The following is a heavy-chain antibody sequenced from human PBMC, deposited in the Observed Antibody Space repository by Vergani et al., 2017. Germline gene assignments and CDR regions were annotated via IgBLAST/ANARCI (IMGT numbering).Heavy chain of an antibody. V-gene: IGHV4-30-2*01. CDR2: IYHSGST. D-gene: IGHD2-2*01. Sequence: QLQLQESGAGLVKPSQTLSLTCVVSGGSISSGGYSWSWIRQPPGKGLVWIGYIYHSGSTYYNPSLKSRVTISVDRSKNQFSLKLSSVTAAATAVYYCARGNSSSTSCFNWFAPWGQGTLVTVSS. CDR3: ARGNSSSTSCFNWFAP. J-gene: IGHJ5*02. CDR1: GGSISSGGYS.